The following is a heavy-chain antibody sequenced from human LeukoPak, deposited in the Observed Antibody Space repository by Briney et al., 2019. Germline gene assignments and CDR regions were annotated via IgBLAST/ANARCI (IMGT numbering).Heavy chain of an antibody. CDR2: IYWNGDK. CDR3: AHLDYYDSSGYYSNLHNWFDP. J-gene: IGHJ5*02. V-gene: IGHV2-5*01. CDR1: GFSLSTSGVG. D-gene: IGHD3-22*01. Sequence: KKSGPTLVNPTQTLTLTCTFSGFSLSTSGVGVGWIRQPPGKALEWLAPIYWNGDKRYSPSLKSRLTITKDTSKNQVVLTMTNMDPVDTATYYCAHLDYYDSSGYYSNLHNWFDPWGQGTLVTVSS.